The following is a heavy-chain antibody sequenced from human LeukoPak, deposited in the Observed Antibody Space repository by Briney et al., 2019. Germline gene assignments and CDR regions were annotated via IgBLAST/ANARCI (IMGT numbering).Heavy chain of an antibody. CDR3: ARGWGNWNRNWLDP. V-gene: IGHV4-34*01. J-gene: IGHJ5*02. Sequence: SETLSLTCAVYGGSFSGYYWSWIRQPPGKGLEWIGEINHSGSTNYNPSLKSRVTISVDTSKNQFSLKLSSVTAADTAVYYCARGWGNWNRNWLDPWGQGTLVTVSS. CDR1: GGSFSGYY. CDR2: INHSGST. D-gene: IGHD1/OR15-1a*01.